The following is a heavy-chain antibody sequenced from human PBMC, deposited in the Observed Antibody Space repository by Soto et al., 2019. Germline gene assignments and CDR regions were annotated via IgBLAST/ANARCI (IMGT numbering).Heavy chain of an antibody. J-gene: IGHJ6*02. Sequence: SETLSLTCIVSGYSVTSSDYYWAWIRQPPGKGLEWTGSMFYSGLTYYNPSLKSRVTLSVDTSKNQFSVRLNSVTAADTAVYYCAPLSVSLSGPYGIHVWGQGTTVTVSS. D-gene: IGHD2-15*01. V-gene: IGHV4-39*01. CDR1: GYSVTSSDYY. CDR2: MFYSGLT. CDR3: APLSVSLSGPYGIHV.